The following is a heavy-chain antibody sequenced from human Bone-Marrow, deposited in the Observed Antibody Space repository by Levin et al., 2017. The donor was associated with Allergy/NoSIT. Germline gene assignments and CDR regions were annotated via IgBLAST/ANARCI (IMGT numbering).Heavy chain of an antibody. CDR3: ARDHSWSSDS. D-gene: IGHD2-8*02. V-gene: IGHV3-48*04. CDR1: GFTFSGYS. J-gene: IGHJ4*02. CDR2: IRPDNDIR. Sequence: PGGSLRLSCAASGFTFSGYSMNWVRQAPGKGLEWISYIRPDNDIRSYADSVKGRFTISRDNAKNSLYLQMNSLRAADTAVYYCARDHSWSSDSWGQGTLVTVSS.